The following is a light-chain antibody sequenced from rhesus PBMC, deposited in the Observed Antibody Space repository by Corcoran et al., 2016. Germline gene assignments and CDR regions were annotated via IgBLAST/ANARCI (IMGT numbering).Light chain of an antibody. V-gene: IGKV3-42*01. CDR2: CAS. Sequence: EIVMTQSPATLSLSLGERVTLSCRASQSVSNNLAWYQQKPGQAPKLLIYCASSRATGIPDRVSGGGSGTEFTLTICSLEPEDVGVYYCQQDYSWPLTFGGGTKVELK. CDR3: QQDYSWPLT. CDR1: QSVSNN. J-gene: IGKJ4*01.